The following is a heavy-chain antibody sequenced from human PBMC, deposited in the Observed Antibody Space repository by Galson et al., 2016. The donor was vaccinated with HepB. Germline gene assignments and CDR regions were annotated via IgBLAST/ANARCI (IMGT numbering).Heavy chain of an antibody. CDR1: GFSFSSYS. CDR3: AKGMSTVTTRCFDY. J-gene: IGHJ4*02. V-gene: IGHV3-23*01. CDR2: ITSRGDGT. Sequence: SLRLSCAASGFSFSSYSMSWVRQAPGKGLEWLSIITSRGDGTSYASSVKGRFTTSRDNSKNTLYLELNSLRAEDTAVYYCAKGMSTVTTRCFDYWGRGTLATVSS. D-gene: IGHD4-17*01.